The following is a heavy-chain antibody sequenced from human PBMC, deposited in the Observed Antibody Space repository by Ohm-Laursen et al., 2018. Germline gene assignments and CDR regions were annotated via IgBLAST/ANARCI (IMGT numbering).Heavy chain of an antibody. CDR1: GGSFSSYY. CDR2: IYYTGST. V-gene: IGHV4-59*08. D-gene: IGHD4-17*01. Sequence: GTLSLTCAVYGGSFSSYYWTWIRQPPGKGLEWIGYIYYTGSTSYNPSLKSRVTISVDTSKNQFSLKLNSVTAADTAVYYCARQDSGDYYFDYWGQGTLVTVSS. J-gene: IGHJ4*02. CDR3: ARQDSGDYYFDY.